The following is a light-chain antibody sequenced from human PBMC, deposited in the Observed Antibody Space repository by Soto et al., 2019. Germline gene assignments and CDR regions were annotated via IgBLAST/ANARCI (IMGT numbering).Light chain of an antibody. Sequence: EIVLTQSPGTLSLSPGERATLSCRASQSVSSSYLAWYQQKPGQAPRLLIYGASARATDIPDRFSGSGSGTDFPLTINRLEPEDFAVYYCQQYISAPLYTFGQGTKLEIK. CDR1: QSVSSSY. V-gene: IGKV3-20*01. CDR2: GAS. J-gene: IGKJ2*01. CDR3: QQYISAPLYT.